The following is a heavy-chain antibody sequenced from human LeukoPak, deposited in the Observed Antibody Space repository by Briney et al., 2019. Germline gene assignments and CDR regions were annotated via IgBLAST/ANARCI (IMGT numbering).Heavy chain of an antibody. CDR2: TYYRSKWYN. J-gene: IGHJ4*02. D-gene: IGHD6-19*01. V-gene: IGHV6-1*01. CDR1: GDSVFSKIGA. CDR3: ARDFGTTGWHTFDY. Sequence: SQTLSLTSVVCGDSVFSKIGAWNWIRLSPSGGLEWLGSTYYRSKWYNDYAESMEGRMTISQDTSKNQYSLHLNSVTPDDTAVYYCARDFGTTGWHTFDYWGQGTLVTVSS.